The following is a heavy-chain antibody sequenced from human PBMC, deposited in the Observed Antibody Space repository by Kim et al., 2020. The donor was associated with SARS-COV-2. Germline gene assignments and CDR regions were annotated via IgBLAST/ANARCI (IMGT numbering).Heavy chain of an antibody. D-gene: IGHD6-13*01. Sequence: YAQKLQGRVTMTTDTSTSTADMELRSLRSDDTAVYYCARDWRRAAGTPGYWGQGTLVTVSS. J-gene: IGHJ4*02. V-gene: IGHV1-18*01. CDR3: ARDWRRAAGTPGY.